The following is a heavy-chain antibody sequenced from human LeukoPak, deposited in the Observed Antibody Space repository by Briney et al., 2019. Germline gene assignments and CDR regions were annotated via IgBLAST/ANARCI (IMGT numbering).Heavy chain of an antibody. CDR1: GYSFRNYG. Sequence: GASVKVSCKASGYSFRNYGISWVRQAPGQGLEYMGWISVYNGNTNYAQRLQGRVTMTADTSMSTVYMELRSLRSDDTAVYYCARGGGGYYGSGSYLIDHWGQGTLVTVSS. J-gene: IGHJ4*02. CDR2: ISVYNGNT. D-gene: IGHD3-10*01. V-gene: IGHV1-18*01. CDR3: ARGGGGYYGSGSYLIDH.